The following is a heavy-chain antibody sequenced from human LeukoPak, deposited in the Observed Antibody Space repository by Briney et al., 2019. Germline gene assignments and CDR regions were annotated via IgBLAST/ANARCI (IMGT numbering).Heavy chain of an antibody. J-gene: IGHJ4*02. CDR1: GFALGTSGGG. D-gene: IGHD3-22*01. CDR2: IYWDEDK. CDR3: AHEGYYQGYFDY. V-gene: IGHV2-5*02. Sequence: SGPTLLHPTPTLTLTFTFSGFALGTSGGGGGWIRQPPGKALEWLALIYWDEDKRYSPSLKSRLPITKATSKNQVVLTMTNMDPVDTATYYCAHEGYYQGYFDYWGQGTLVTVSS.